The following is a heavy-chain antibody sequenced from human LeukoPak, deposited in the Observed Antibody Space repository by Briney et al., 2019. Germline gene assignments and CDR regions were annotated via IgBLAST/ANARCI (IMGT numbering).Heavy chain of an antibody. CDR1: GFTFSSYS. CDR3: AKPNDYYDSSGYPIDY. V-gene: IGHV3-48*01. CDR2: ISSSSSTI. Sequence: GGSLRLSCAGSGFTFSSYSMNWVRQAPGKGLEWVSYISSSSSTIYYADSVKGRFTISRDNAKNSLFLQMNSLRAEDTAVYYCAKPNDYYDSSGYPIDYWGQGTLVTVSS. D-gene: IGHD3-22*01. J-gene: IGHJ4*02.